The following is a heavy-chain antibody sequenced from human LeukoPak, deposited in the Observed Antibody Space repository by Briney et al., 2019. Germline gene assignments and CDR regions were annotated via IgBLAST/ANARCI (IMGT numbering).Heavy chain of an antibody. CDR1: GFTFSSYA. J-gene: IGHJ4*02. Sequence: GRSLRLSCAASGFTFSSYAMHWVRQAPGKGLEWVAVISYDGSNKYYADSVKGRFTISRDNSKNTLYLQMNSLGAEDTAVYYCARTFSSGWYSPTDYWGQGTLVTVSS. CDR3: ARTFSSGWYSPTDY. V-gene: IGHV3-30-3*01. D-gene: IGHD6-19*01. CDR2: ISYDGSNK.